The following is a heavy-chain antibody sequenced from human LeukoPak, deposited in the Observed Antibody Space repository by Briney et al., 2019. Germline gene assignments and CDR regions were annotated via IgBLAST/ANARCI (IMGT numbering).Heavy chain of an antibody. CDR3: ARERCISTSCSHGMDV. CDR2: INSDGSST. Sequence: GGSLRLSCAASGFTFSSYWMHWVRQAPGKGLVWVSRINSDGSSTTDADSVRGRFTISRDNAKNTLYLQMNSLRAEDTAVYYCARERCISTSCSHGMDVWGQGTTVTVSS. J-gene: IGHJ6*02. V-gene: IGHV3-74*01. D-gene: IGHD2-2*01. CDR1: GFTFSSYW.